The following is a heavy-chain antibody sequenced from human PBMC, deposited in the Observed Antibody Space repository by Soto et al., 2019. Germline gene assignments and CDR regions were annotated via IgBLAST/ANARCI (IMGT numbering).Heavy chain of an antibody. CDR1: GSTSSSYA. Sequence: EVQLLESGGGLVQPGGSLRLSCAASGSTSSSYAMSWIRQAPGKGLEWVSTISGSGHSTYYADSVKGRFTISRDNSKNTLYLQMNSLRAEDTAVYYCAKVIGTLIVVLIDAFDVWGQGTPVTVSS. V-gene: IGHV3-23*01. CDR2: ISGSGHST. D-gene: IGHD3-22*01. CDR3: AKVIGTLIVVLIDAFDV. J-gene: IGHJ3*01.